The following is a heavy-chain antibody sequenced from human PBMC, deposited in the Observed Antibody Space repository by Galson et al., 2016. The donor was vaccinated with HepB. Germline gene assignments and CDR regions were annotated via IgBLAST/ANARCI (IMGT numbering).Heavy chain of an antibody. CDR2: VSGNGLST. V-gene: IGHV3-23*01. Sequence: SLRLSCAASGFAFHTYVMSWVRQAPGKGLEWVSSVSGNGLSTSYADSVRGRFTVSRDNSKSTLFLQMNSLRADDTAAYYCAKGGVGASTRFDYWGQGTLVTVSS. J-gene: IGHJ4*02. CDR3: AKGGVGASTRFDY. D-gene: IGHD1-1*01. CDR1: GFAFHTYV.